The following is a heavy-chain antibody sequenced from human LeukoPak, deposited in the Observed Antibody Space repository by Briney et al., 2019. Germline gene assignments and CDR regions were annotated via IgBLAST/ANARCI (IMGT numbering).Heavy chain of an antibody. CDR2: VNQGGTEK. Sequence: GGSLRLSCAASGFTFSSQWMSWVRQAPGKGLEWAANVNQGGTEKYYVDSVKGRFTISRDNAENSLYLQMNSLRAEDTAVYYCAREHYFYYMDGWGKGTTVTVSS. CDR1: GFTFSSQW. J-gene: IGHJ6*03. CDR3: AREHYFYYMDG. V-gene: IGHV3-7*01.